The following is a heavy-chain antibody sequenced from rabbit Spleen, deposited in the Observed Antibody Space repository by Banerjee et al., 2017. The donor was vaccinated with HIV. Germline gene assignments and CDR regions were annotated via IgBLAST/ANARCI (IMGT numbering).Heavy chain of an antibody. V-gene: IGHV1S40*01. Sequence: QSLEESGGDLVKPGASLTLTCKASGVSFSGSSYMCWVRQAPGKGLEWIACIEISSGSAWYASWAKGRFIITKTSSTTVTLQMTTLTAADTATYFCAGADYAACFNLWGQGTLVTVS. CDR1: GVSFSGSSY. D-gene: IGHD4-2*01. J-gene: IGHJ4*02. CDR3: AGADYAACFNL. CDR2: IEISSGSA.